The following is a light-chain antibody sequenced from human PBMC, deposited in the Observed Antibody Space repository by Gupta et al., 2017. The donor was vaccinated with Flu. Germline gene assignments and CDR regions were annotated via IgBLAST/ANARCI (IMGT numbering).Light chain of an antibody. CDR1: QTVGRC. J-gene: IGKJ5*01. V-gene: IGKV3-11*01. CDR3: QQCADWPMT. Sequence: GERATLSCRASQTVGRCLVWYQQKPGQAPRLLMSDAATRATGIPARFGGSGSGTTFTLTISSLEPEDLAVYFCQQCADWPMTFGQGTRLEIK. CDR2: DAA.